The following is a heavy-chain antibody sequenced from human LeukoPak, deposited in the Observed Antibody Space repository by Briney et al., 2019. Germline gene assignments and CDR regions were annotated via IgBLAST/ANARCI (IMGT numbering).Heavy chain of an antibody. CDR2: ISLTGRT. V-gene: IGHV4-4*02. J-gene: IGHJ2*01. D-gene: IGHD3-22*01. CDR3: ARDHHYYDSSGYYPSYFDL. Sequence: SETLSLTCGVSGGSISTTNWWSWVRQPPGQGLEWVGEISLTGRTNYNPSLNGRVTMSLDESSNQFSLKLTSVTAADTAVYYCARDHHYYDSSGYYPSYFDLWGRGTLVTVSS. CDR1: GGSISTTNW.